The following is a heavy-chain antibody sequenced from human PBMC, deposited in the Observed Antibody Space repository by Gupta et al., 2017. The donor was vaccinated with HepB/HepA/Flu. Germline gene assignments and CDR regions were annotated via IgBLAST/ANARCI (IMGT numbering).Heavy chain of an antibody. J-gene: IGHJ5*02. D-gene: IGHD6-19*01. V-gene: IGHV4-39*01. Sequence: QLQLQESGPGLVKPSETLSLTCTVSGGSISSSSYYWGWIRQPPGKGLEWIGSIYYSGSTYYNPARKSRVTISVETSKKQFSLKLSSVTAAETAVYYCARQASSGWYFGFDPGGQGTMVTVSS. CDR3: ARQASSGWYFGFDP. CDR2: IYYSGST. CDR1: GGSISSSSYY.